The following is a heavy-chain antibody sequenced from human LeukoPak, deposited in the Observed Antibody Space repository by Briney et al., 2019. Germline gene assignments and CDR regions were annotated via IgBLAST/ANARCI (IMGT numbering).Heavy chain of an antibody. J-gene: IGHJ4*02. CDR3: VRPRRSGSYDY. Sequence: ASVKVSCKTSGYTYTSFGISWVRRAPGQGLEWMGWISGYNGNTNYAQRFQGRVTMTTDTSTTTAYMELRSLRSDDTAVYYCVRPRRSGSYDYWGQGTLVTVSS. CDR2: ISGYNGNT. V-gene: IGHV1-18*01. CDR1: GYTYTSFG. D-gene: IGHD1-26*01.